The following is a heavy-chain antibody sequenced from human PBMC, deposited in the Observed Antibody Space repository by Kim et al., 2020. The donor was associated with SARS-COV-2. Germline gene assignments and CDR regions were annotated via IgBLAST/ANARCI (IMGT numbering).Heavy chain of an antibody. D-gene: IGHD1-1*01. J-gene: IGHJ4*02. CDR2: NK. CDR3: VKGNQQHHFDY. V-gene: IGHV3-30*02. Sequence: NKYFADSVKGRFTISRDNSKNSLFLQMNSLRAEDTAVYFCVKGNQQHHFDYWGQGTLVTVSS.